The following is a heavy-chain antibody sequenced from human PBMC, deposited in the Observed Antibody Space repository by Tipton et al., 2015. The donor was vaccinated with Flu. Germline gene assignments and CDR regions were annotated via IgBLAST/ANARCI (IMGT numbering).Heavy chain of an antibody. Sequence: QLVQSGAEVKKPGASVKVSCKASGYTFTSYGISWVRQAPGQGLEWMGWISAYNGNTNYAPKLQGRVTMTTDTSTSTAYMELRSLRSDDTAVYYCARIRCNCDFWSGTCGYCYGMDVWGQGTTVTVSS. CDR2: ISAYNGNT. V-gene: IGHV1-18*01. D-gene: IGHD3-3*01. CDR3: ARIRCNCDFWSGTCGYCYGMDV. J-gene: IGHJ6*02. CDR1: GYTFTSYG.